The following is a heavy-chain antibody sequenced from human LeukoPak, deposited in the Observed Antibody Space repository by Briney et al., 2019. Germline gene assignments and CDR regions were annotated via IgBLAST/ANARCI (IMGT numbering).Heavy chain of an antibody. Sequence: GGSLRLSCAASGFTFSSHWMHWVRQAPGKGLVWVSRINSDGSTTTYADSVKGRFTISRDNAKNTLYLQMNSLRAEDTAVYYCAKDRDSSGWYGFDYWGQGTLVTVSS. CDR3: AKDRDSSGWYGFDY. J-gene: IGHJ4*02. CDR1: GFTFSSHW. D-gene: IGHD6-19*01. V-gene: IGHV3-74*01. CDR2: INSDGSTT.